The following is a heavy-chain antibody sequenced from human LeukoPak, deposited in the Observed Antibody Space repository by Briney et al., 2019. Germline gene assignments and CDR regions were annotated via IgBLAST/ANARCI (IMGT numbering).Heavy chain of an antibody. CDR2: INHSGST. Sequence: SETLSLTCAAYGGSFSGYYWSWIRQPPGKGLEWIGEINHSGSTNYNPSLKSRVTISVDTSKNQFSLKLSSVTAADTAVYYCARGRYYCSSTSCYGPYFDYWGQGTLVTVSS. CDR1: GGSFSGYY. D-gene: IGHD2-2*01. J-gene: IGHJ4*02. V-gene: IGHV4-34*01. CDR3: ARGRYYCSSTSCYGPYFDY.